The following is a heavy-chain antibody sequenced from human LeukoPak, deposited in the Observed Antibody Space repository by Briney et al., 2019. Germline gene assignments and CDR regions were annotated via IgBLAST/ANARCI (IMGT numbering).Heavy chain of an antibody. CDR1: GVSISGTNYY. J-gene: IGHJ4*02. D-gene: IGHD5-24*01. V-gene: IGHV4-39*01. CDR2: IHYRLPT. Sequence: PSETLSLTCDVSGVSISGTNYYWGWIRQPPGMGLEWIGSIHYRLPTFYNPLLKSRVTISVDTSKNLISLRLRSVTAADTAVYYCARHEEEDGYNAKTPDYWGQGTLVTVSS. CDR3: ARHEEEDGYNAKTPDY.